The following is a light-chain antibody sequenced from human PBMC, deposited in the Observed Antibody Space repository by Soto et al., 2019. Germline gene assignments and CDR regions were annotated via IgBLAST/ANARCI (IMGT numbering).Light chain of an antibody. CDR2: AVS. Sequence: QSALTQPASVSGSPGQSIAISCTGTSSDIGGYNFVSWYQQHPGKAPKTMIYAVSNRPSGVSDRFSGSKSGNTASLTISGLQAEDEADYFCASYTSSTTLLFGTGTKVTVL. CDR1: SSDIGGYNF. J-gene: IGLJ1*01. V-gene: IGLV2-14*01. CDR3: ASYTSSTTLL.